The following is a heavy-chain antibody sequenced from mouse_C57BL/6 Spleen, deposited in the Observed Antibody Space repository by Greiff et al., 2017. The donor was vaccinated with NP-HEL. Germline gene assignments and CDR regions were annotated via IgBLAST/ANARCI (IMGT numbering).Heavy chain of an antibody. D-gene: IGHD1-1*01. CDR1: GYSITSGYY. J-gene: IGHJ3*01. Sequence: EVQLVESGPGLVKPSQSLSLTCSVTGYSITSGYYWNWIRQFPGNKLEWMGYISYDGSNNYNPSLKNRISITRDTSKNQFFLKLNSVTTEDTATYYCARVDYYGSSYWFAYWGQGTLVTVSA. CDR2: ISYDGSN. CDR3: ARVDYYGSSYWFAY. V-gene: IGHV3-6*01.